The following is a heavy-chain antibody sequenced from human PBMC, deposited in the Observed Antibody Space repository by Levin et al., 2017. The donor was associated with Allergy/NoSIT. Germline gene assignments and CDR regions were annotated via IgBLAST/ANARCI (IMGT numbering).Heavy chain of an antibody. D-gene: IGHD6-19*01. J-gene: IGHJ6*02. Sequence: PGGSLRLSCAASGFNFGDYAMHWVRQAPGKGLEWVSGIIWNSESMGYADSVKGRFTMSRDNAENSLYLQMDSLRPDDTAVYYCAKDIYLGQWAAQYVMDVWGQGTAVTVSS. CDR2: IIWNSESM. V-gene: IGHV3-9*01. CDR3: AKDIYLGQWAAQYVMDV. CDR1: GFNFGDYA.